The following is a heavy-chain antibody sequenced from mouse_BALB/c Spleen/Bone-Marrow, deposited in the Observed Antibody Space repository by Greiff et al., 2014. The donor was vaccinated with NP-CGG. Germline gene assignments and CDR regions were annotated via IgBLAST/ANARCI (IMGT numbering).Heavy chain of an antibody. CDR2: IYPGNSDT. CDR1: GYSFTNYW. CDR3: TRFGSSYDWYFDV. V-gene: IGHV1-5*01. Sequence: VQLQQSGTVLARPGASVKMSCKASGYSFTNYWLHWVKQRPGQGLEWIGAIYPGNSDTSYNQKFKGKAKLTAVTSASTAYMELSSLTNEDSAVYYCTRFGSSYDWYFDVWGAGTTVTVPS. J-gene: IGHJ1*01. D-gene: IGHD1-1*01.